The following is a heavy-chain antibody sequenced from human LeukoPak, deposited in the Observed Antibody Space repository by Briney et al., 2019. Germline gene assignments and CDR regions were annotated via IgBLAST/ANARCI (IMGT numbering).Heavy chain of an antibody. CDR1: GFTFSSYG. CDR2: IRSKANSYAT. Sequence: GGSLRLSCAASGFTFSSYGMSWVRQASGKGLEWLGRIRSKANSYATAYGASVEGRFTISRDDSKNTAYLQMNSLITEDTAVYFCTALGIAAAGMDYWGQGTLVTVSS. J-gene: IGHJ4*02. D-gene: IGHD6-13*01. CDR3: TALGIAAAGMDY. V-gene: IGHV3-73*01.